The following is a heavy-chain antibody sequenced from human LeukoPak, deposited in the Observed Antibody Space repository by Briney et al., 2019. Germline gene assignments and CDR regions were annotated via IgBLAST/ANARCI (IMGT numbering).Heavy chain of an antibody. V-gene: IGHV3-11*04. J-gene: IGHJ4*02. Sequence: GGPLRLSCAASGFTFSDYYMSWIRQAPGKGLEWVSYISSSGSTIYYADSVKGRFTISRDNAKNSLYLQMNSLRAEDTAVYYCAGDYGDYGFGPPLDYWGQGTLVTVSS. CDR2: ISSSGSTI. CDR1: GFTFSDYY. CDR3: AGDYGDYGFGPPLDY. D-gene: IGHD4-17*01.